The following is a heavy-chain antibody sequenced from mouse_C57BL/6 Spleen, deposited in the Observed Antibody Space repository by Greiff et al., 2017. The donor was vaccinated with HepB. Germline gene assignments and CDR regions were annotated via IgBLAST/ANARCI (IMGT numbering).Heavy chain of an antibody. D-gene: IGHD1-1*01. CDR1: GYTFTSYG. CDR2: IYPRSGNT. CDR3: ARAATVVADYYAMDY. Sequence: QVQLQQSGAELARPGASVKLSCKASGYTFTSYGISWVKQRTGQGLEWIGEIYPRSGNTYYNEKFKGKATLTADKSSSTAYMELRSLTSEASAVYFCARAATVVADYYAMDYWGQGTSVTVSS. J-gene: IGHJ4*01. V-gene: IGHV1-81*01.